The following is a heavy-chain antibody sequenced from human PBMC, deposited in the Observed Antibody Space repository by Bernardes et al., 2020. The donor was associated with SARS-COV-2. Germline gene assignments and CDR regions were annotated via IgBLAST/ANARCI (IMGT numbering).Heavy chain of an antibody. CDR1: GGSLSGYY. CDR3: AGGPRGLDI. Sequence: SETLSLTCAVYGGSLSGYYWNWIRQSPGKGLEWIGYMSHSGSTSYNPSLKSRVTTSLDTSKNQFSLKLTSVTVADTAVYYCAGGPRGLDIWGQGTTVTVSS. V-gene: IGHV4-59*01. CDR2: MSHSGST. J-gene: IGHJ6*02.